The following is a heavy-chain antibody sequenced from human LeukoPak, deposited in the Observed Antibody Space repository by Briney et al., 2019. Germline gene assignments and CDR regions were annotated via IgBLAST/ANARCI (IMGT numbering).Heavy chain of an antibody. CDR1: GYTFTGYY. V-gene: IGHV1-46*01. CDR2: INPSGGST. Sequence: ASVKVACKASGYTFTGYYIHWVRQAPGQGLEWMGLINPSGGSTNFAQKFQGRVTMTRDMSTSTVYMELSSLRSEDTAVYYCARGPHRRTYDRDNWFDPWGQGTLVTVSS. CDR3: ARGPHRRTYDRDNWFDP. J-gene: IGHJ5*02. D-gene: IGHD3-3*01.